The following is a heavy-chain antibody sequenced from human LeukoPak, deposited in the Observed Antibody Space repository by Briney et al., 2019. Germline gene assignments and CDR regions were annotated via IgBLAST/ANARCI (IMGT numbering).Heavy chain of an antibody. D-gene: IGHD6-13*01. CDR1: GGSISSYY. CDR2: IYYSGST. J-gene: IGHJ3*02. Sequence: SETLSLTCTASGGSISSYYWSWIRQPPGKGLEWIGYIYYSGSTNYNASLKSRVTISVDTSKNQFSLKLSSVTAADTAVYYCARSGVGGVSSWSTNAFDIWGQGTMVTVSS. CDR3: ARSGVGGVSSWSTNAFDI. V-gene: IGHV4-59*01.